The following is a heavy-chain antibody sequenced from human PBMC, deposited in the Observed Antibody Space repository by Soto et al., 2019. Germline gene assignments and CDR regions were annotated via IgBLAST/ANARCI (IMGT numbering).Heavy chain of an antibody. D-gene: IGHD3-22*01. CDR1: GFTFSSYD. J-gene: IGHJ4*01. CDR2: IYSGGST. CDR3: ARGHNYDNGGYQYFDY. V-gene: IGHV3-NL1*01. Sequence: GGSLRLSCAASGFTFSSYDMHWVRQAPGKGLEWVAVIYSGGSTYYADSVKGRFTISRDNSKNSLYLQMNSLRVEDTAVYYCARGHNYDNGGYQYFDYWGHGTMVTVSS.